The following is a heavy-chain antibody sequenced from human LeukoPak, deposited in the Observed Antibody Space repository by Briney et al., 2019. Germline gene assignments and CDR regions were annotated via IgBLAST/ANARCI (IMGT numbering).Heavy chain of an antibody. V-gene: IGHV3-21*01. D-gene: IGHD5-18*01. Sequence: GGSLRLSCAASGFTFSSYSMNWVRQAPGKGLEWVSSISSSSSYIYYADSVKGRFTISRDNAKNSLYLQMNSLRAEDTAVYYCARDRAAMVHYYYHYMDVWGKGTTVTISS. CDR2: ISSSSSYI. J-gene: IGHJ6*03. CDR1: GFTFSSYS. CDR3: ARDRAAMVHYYYHYMDV.